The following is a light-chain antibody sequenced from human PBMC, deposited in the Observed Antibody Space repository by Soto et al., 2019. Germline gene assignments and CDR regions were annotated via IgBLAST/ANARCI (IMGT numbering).Light chain of an antibody. Sequence: QSALTQPPSASGSPGQSVTISCTGTSSDVGAYNYVSWYQQHPGKAPKLMIYEVNKRPSGVPDRLSGSKSGNTASLTVSGLQAEDEADYYCSSYAGRNEVFGGGTKLTVL. J-gene: IGLJ2*01. CDR1: SSDVGAYNY. CDR3: SSYAGRNEV. V-gene: IGLV2-8*01. CDR2: EVN.